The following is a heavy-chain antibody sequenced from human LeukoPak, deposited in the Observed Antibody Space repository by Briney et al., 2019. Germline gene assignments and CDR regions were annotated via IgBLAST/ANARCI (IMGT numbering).Heavy chain of an antibody. CDR2: ISAYNGNT. J-gene: IGHJ3*02. Sequence: ASVKVSCKASGYTFTSYGISWVRQAPGQGLEWMGWISAYNGNTNYAQKLQGRVTMTTDTSTSTAYMELRSLRSDNTAVYYCARGVRITIFGVVTWAYDAFDIWGRGTMVTVSS. D-gene: IGHD3-3*01. CDR1: GYTFTSYG. CDR3: ARGVRITIFGVVTWAYDAFDI. V-gene: IGHV1-18*01.